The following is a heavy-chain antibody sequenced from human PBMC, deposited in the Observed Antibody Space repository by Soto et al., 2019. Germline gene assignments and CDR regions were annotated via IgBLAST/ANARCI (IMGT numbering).Heavy chain of an antibody. Sequence: SETQSLTCTVSGGSISSYYWSWIRQPPGKGLEWIGYIYYSGSTNYNPSLKSRVTISVDTSKNQFSLKLASVTAADTAVYYCARDFWSGYGYFDSWGQGTLVTV. CDR2: IYYSGST. CDR1: GGSISSYY. V-gene: IGHV4-59*12. J-gene: IGHJ4*02. D-gene: IGHD3-3*01. CDR3: ARDFWSGYGYFDS.